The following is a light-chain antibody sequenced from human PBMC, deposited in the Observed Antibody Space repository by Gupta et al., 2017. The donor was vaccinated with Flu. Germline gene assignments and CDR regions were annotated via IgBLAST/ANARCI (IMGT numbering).Light chain of an antibody. CDR2: END. V-gene: IGLV1-51*02. CDR3: ATWDSSLPGAV. Sequence: SSNFATASVACYRKLPGTGPKVLIFENDKRLSGVPDRFSGSRSGTSATLDITGLQTGDEADYYCATWDSSLPGAVFGGGTKLTVL. CDR1: SSNFATAS. J-gene: IGLJ3*02.